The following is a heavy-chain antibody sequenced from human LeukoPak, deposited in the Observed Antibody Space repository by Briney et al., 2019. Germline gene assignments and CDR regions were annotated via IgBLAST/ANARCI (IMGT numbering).Heavy chain of an antibody. V-gene: IGHV3-20*01. CDR3: ARSSGNYYYYGMDV. CDR1: GFTFDDYG. Sequence: GVSLRLSCAASGFTFDDYGMSWVRQAPGKGLECVSGINWNGGSTGYADSVKGRFTISRDNAKNSLYLQMNSLRAEDTALYHCARSSGNYYYYGMDVWGQGTTVTVSS. CDR2: INWNGGST. J-gene: IGHJ6*02.